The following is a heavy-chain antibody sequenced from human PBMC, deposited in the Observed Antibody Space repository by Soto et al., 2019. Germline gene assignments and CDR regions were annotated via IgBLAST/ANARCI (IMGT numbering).Heavy chain of an antibody. CDR3: VRRVASGHRSWFDP. D-gene: IGHD2-21*01. V-gene: IGHV1-8*02. CDR2: MNPNTGNT. CDR1: EDTFTHYD. J-gene: IGHJ5*02. Sequence: QVELVQSGAEVKKPGASMKVSCQASEDTFTHYDINWVRQATGQGLEWMGWMNPNTGNTDYAHKFQGRLTMTRDTSTRTVYMELSNLRSDDTAVYYCVRRVASGHRSWFDPWGQGTLVTVSS.